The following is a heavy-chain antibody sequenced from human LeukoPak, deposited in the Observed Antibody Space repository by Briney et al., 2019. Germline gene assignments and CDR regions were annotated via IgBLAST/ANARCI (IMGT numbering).Heavy chain of an antibody. J-gene: IGHJ4*02. CDR1: GGSFSGYY. CDR3: ARGRSYYNY. CDR2: INHSGST. V-gene: IGHV4-34*01. Sequence: SETLSLTCAVYGGSFSGYYWSWIRQPPGKGLEWIGEINHSGSTNYNPSLKSRVTISVDTSKNQFSLKLSSVTAADTAVYYCARGRSYYNYWGQGTLVTVSS. D-gene: IGHD3-10*01.